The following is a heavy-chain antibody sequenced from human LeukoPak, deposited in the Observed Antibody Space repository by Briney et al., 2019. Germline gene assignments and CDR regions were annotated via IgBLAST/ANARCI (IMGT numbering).Heavy chain of an antibody. CDR3: VYHDYGGDCPAS. D-gene: IGHD2-21*02. J-gene: IGHJ5*02. V-gene: IGHV2-5*01. CDR2: IYWNDDK. CDR1: GFSLTTSGVG. Sequence: ESGPTLVNPTQTLTLTCTFSGFSLTTSGVGVGWIRQPPGKALEWLALIYWNDDKRYSPSLKTRLTITRDTSKNQVVLTMTNLDPVDTATYYCVYHDYGGDCPASWGQGTLVTVSS.